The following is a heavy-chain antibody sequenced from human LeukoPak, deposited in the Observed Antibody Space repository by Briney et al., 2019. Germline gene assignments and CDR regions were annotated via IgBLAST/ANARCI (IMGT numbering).Heavy chain of an antibody. J-gene: IGHJ5*02. D-gene: IGHD3-22*01. CDR3: AKGGSGYFADL. Sequence: PGGSVRLSCAASGFTFSSYATNWVRQAPGKGLEWVSAIRGRGGSTYYADSVKGRLTISRDNSKNTLDLRMSSLRAEDTALYYCAKGGSGYFADLWGQGTLVTVSS. CDR1: GFTFSSYA. V-gene: IGHV3-23*01. CDR2: IRGRGGST.